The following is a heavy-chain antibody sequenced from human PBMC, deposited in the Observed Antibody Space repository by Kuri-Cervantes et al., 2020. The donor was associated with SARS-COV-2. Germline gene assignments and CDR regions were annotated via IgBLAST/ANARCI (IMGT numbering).Heavy chain of an antibody. CDR3: AREALYCGGDCYSRGLGWFDP. J-gene: IGHJ5*02. CDR2: IKQDGSEK. D-gene: IGHD2-21*01. Sequence: GESLKISCAASGFTFSSYWMSWVRQAPGKGLEWVANIKQDGSEKYYVDSVKGRFTISRDNAKNSLYLQMNSLRAEDTAVYYCAREALYCGGDCYSRGLGWFDPWGQGTLVTVSS. CDR1: GFTFSSYW. V-gene: IGHV3-7*01.